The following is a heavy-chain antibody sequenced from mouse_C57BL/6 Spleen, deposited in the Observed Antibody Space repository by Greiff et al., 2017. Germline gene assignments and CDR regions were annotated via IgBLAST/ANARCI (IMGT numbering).Heavy chain of an antibody. V-gene: IGHV1-18*01. J-gene: IGHJ4*01. CDR1: GYTFTDYN. D-gene: IGHD1-1*01. CDR3: AREYYGSSSHYYAMDY. Sequence: VQLKQSGPELVKPGASVKIPCKASGYTFTDYNMDWVKQSHGKSLEWIGDINPNNGGTIYNQKFKGKATLTVDKSSSTAYMELRSLTSEDTAVYYCAREYYGSSSHYYAMDYWGQGTSVTVSS. CDR2: INPNNGGT.